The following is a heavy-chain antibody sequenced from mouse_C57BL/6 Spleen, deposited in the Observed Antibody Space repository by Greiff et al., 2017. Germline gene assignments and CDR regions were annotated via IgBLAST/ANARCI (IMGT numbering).Heavy chain of an antibody. CDR2: ISGGGGNT. V-gene: IGHV5-9*01. J-gene: IGHJ4*01. CDR3: ARGIYYDYDGGAMDY. CDR1: GFTFSSYT. Sequence: EVHLVESGGGLVKPGGSLKLSCAASGFTFSSYTMSWVRQTPEKRLEWVATISGGGGNTYYPDSVKGRFTISRDNAKNTLYLQMSSLRSEDTALYYCARGIYYDYDGGAMDYWGQGTSVTVSS. D-gene: IGHD2-4*01.